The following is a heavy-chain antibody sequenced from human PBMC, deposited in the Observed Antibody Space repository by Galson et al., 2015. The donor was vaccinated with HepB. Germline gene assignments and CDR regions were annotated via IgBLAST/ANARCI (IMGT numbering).Heavy chain of an antibody. D-gene: IGHD2-2*01. CDR2: MNPNSGNT. Sequence: SVKVSCKASGYTFTSYDINWVRQATGQGLEWMGWMNPNSGNTGYAQKFQGRVTMTRNTSISTAYMELSSLRSEDTAVYYCARGTDQDIVVVLSENDAFDIWGQGTMVTVSS. CDR1: GYTFTSYD. CDR3: ARGTDQDIVVVLSENDAFDI. V-gene: IGHV1-8*01. J-gene: IGHJ3*02.